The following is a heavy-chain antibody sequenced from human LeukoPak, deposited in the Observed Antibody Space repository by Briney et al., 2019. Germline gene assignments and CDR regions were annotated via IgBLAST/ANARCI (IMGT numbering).Heavy chain of an antibody. V-gene: IGHV3-30*04. J-gene: IGHJ3*02. CDR1: GFTFSSYA. Sequence: GGSLRLSCAASGFTFSSYAMHWVRQAPGKGLEWVAVISYDGSNKYYADSVKGRFTISRDNSKNTLYLQMNSLRAEDTAVYYCARDIHIVGAAIEATPDAFDIWAKGQWSPSLQ. CDR2: ISYDGSNK. CDR3: ARDIHIVGAAIEATPDAFDI. D-gene: IGHD1-26*01.